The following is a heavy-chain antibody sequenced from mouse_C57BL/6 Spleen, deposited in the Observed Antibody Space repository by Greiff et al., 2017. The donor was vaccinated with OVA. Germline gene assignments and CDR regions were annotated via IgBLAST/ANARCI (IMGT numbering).Heavy chain of an antibody. J-gene: IGHJ4*01. V-gene: IGHV14-3*01. D-gene: IGHD1-1*01. CDR1: GFNIKNTY. CDR2: IDPANGNT. CDR3: ALYYGSSYEGIYYAMDY. Sequence: VQLQQPVAELVRPGASVKLSCTASGFNIKNTYMHWVKQRPEQGLEWIGRIDPANGNTKYAPKFQGKATITADTSSNTAYLQLSSLTSEDTAIYYCALYYGSSYEGIYYAMDYWGQGTSVTVSS.